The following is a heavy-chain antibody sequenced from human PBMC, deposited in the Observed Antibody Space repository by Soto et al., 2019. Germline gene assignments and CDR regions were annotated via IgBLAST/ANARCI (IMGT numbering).Heavy chain of an antibody. CDR2: INPNSGGT. Sequence: ASVKVSCKASGCTFTGYYMHWVRQAPGQGLEWMGWINPNSGGTNYAQKFQGRVTMTRDTSISTAYMELSRLRSDDTAVYYCARSRITIFGVVRYYYGMDVWGQGTTVTVSS. D-gene: IGHD3-3*01. CDR3: ARSRITIFGVVRYYYGMDV. J-gene: IGHJ6*02. V-gene: IGHV1-2*02. CDR1: GCTFTGYY.